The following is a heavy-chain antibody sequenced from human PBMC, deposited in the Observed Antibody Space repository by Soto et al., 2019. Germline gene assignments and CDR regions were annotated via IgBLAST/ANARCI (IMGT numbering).Heavy chain of an antibody. J-gene: IGHJ3*02. V-gene: IGHV3-7*01. CDR3: ASVQHYILTGYAFDI. D-gene: IGHD3-9*01. CDR1: GFTFSSYW. Sequence: EVQLVESGGGLVQPGGSLRLSCAASGFTFSSYWMSWVRQAPGKGLEWVANIKQDGSEKYYVDSVKGRFTISRDNAKNSLYLQMDSLRAVDTAVYYCASVQHYILTGYAFDIWGQGTMVTVSS. CDR2: IKQDGSEK.